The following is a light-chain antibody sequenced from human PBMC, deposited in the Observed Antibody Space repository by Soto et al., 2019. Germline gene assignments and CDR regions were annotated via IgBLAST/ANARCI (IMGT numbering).Light chain of an antibody. J-gene: IGLJ3*02. V-gene: IGLV2-11*01. CDR1: TSDVGAYNY. Sequence: QSVLPQPHSVSGSPGQSVAISFTGTTSDVGAYNYVSWYQHHPGNGPKLIIYDLSNRLSGVPDRFSASTSGNTVTLSISGLHLGDQAQYHWCSYARSNTPVLFGGGTKVTVL. CDR2: DLS. CDR3: CSYARSNTPVL.